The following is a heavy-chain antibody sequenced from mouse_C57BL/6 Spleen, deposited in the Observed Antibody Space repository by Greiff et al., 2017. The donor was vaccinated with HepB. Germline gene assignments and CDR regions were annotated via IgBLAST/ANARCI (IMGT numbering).Heavy chain of an antibody. J-gene: IGHJ2*01. CDR3: AREPYYYGSSSYYFDY. CDR1: GYSFTSYY. V-gene: IGHV1-66*01. D-gene: IGHD1-1*01. CDR2: IYPGSGNT. Sequence: VKLQQSGPELVKPGASVKISCKASGYSFTSYYIHWVKQRPGQGLEWIGWIYPGSGNTKYNEKFKGKATLTADTSSSTAYMQLSSLTSEDSAVYYCAREPYYYGSSSYYFDYWGQGTTLTVSS.